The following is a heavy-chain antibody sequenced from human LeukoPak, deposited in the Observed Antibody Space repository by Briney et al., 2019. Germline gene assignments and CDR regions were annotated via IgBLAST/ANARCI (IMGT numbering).Heavy chain of an antibody. D-gene: IGHD3-22*01. Sequence: HGESLKISCQGSGSRFTSYSIAWARQMPGKGLEWMGIIYPGDSDTRYSPSFQGQVTISADKSISTAYLQWSSLKASDTAMYYCARHGDLGYYDSSGYWGKWGQGTLVTVSS. CDR2: IYPGDSDT. CDR1: GSRFTSYS. J-gene: IGHJ4*02. CDR3: ARHGDLGYYDSSGYWGK. V-gene: IGHV5-51*01.